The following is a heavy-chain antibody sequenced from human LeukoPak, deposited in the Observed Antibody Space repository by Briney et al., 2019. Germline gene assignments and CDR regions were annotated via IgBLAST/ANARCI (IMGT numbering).Heavy chain of an antibody. CDR3: ASALYYYDSSGYYPL. D-gene: IGHD3-22*01. V-gene: IGHV4-39*01. J-gene: IGHJ4*02. CDR2: IYYSGST. CDR1: GGSISSSSYY. Sequence: SETLSLTCTVSGGSISSSSYYWGWIRQPPGKGLEWIGSIYYSGSTYYNPSLKSRVTISVDTSKHQFSLKLSSVTAADTAVYYCASALYYYDSSGYYPLWGGRTLVSVSS.